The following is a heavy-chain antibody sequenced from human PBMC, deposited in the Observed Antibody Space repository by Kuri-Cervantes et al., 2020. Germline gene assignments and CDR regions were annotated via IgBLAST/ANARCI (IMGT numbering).Heavy chain of an antibody. J-gene: IGHJ6*03. CDR2: IYYIGST. Sequence: SETLSLTCTVSGVSISSSDYYWSWIRQPPGKGLEWIGYIYYIGSTNYNPSLKSRVTISVDTSKNQFSLKLISVTAADTAVYYCARTGAWFYYYYYMDVWGKGTTVTVSS. D-gene: IGHD7-27*01. V-gene: IGHV4-61*08. CDR1: GVSISSSDYY. CDR3: ARTGAWFYYYYYMDV.